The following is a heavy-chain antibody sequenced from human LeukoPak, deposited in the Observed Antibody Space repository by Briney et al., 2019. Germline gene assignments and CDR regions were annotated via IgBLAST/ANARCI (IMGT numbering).Heavy chain of an antibody. Sequence: SETLSLTCTVSGGSISGSYWSWIRQPPGKGLEWIAYMYNSGSTNYNPSLKSRVTISIDTSKNQFSLKLSSLTAADTAIYYCARGIESYGDYGYWGQGILVTVS. CDR3: ARGIESYGDYGY. CDR2: MYNSGST. CDR1: GGSISGSY. V-gene: IGHV4-59*01. J-gene: IGHJ4*02. D-gene: IGHD4-17*01.